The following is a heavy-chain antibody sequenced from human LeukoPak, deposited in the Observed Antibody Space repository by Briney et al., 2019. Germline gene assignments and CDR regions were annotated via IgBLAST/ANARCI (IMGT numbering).Heavy chain of an antibody. Sequence: PGGSLRLSCAASGFIFSSYGMHWVRQAPGKGLEWVAFIRYDGSNTYYADSVKGRFTISRDNSKNTLYLQMNSLRGEDTAVYYCAKGRDYYVDYWAQGTLVTVSS. CDR3: AKGRDYYVDY. CDR1: GFIFSSYG. J-gene: IGHJ4*02. V-gene: IGHV3-30*02. D-gene: IGHD3-10*02. CDR2: IRYDGSNT.